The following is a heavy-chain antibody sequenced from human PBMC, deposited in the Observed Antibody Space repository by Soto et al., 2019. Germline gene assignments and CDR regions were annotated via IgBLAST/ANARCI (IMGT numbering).Heavy chain of an antibody. CDR2: IRGNAYGGTA. Sequence: EVQLVESGGGSVQPGRSLRLSCAASGFTFGDALMTWFRQAPGKGLEWVGFIRGNAYGGTAEYAASVQGRFTISRDDSKSIAYLQMNSLKTDDTAVYYCARGELYWGQGTLVTVSS. D-gene: IGHD1-26*01. J-gene: IGHJ4*02. CDR3: ARGELY. CDR1: GFTFGDAL. V-gene: IGHV3-49*03.